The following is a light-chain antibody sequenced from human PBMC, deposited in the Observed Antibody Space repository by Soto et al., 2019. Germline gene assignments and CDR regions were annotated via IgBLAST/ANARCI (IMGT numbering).Light chain of an antibody. V-gene: IGKV1-8*01. J-gene: IGKJ1*01. CDR3: QQYYSYPRT. CDR1: QSIRSY. Sequence: SGGDRGTITGRASQSIRSYLAWYQQKPGKAPKLLIYAASTLQSGVPSRFSGSGSGTDFTLTISCLQSEDFATYYCQQYYSYPRTFGQGTKV. CDR2: AAS.